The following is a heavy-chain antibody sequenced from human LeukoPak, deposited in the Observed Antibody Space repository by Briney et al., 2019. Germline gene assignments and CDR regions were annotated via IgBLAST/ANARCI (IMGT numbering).Heavy chain of an antibody. Sequence: ASVKVSCKASGYTFTNYGISWVRQAPGLGLEWMGWISAYNGNTNYAQKVQGRVTMTTDTSTSTAYMELRSLRFDDTAVYYCARDQSVRLLQTSSTYFKHVFAIWGQGAMVTVSS. CDR2: ISAYNGNT. V-gene: IGHV1-18*01. CDR3: ARDQSVRLLQTSSTYFKHVFAI. J-gene: IGHJ3*02. CDR1: GYTFTNYG. D-gene: IGHD6-13*01.